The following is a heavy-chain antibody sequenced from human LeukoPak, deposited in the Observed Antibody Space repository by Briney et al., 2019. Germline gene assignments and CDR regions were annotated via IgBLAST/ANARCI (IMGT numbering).Heavy chain of an antibody. CDR2: IYYTGTT. CDR1: GGSFSGYY. Sequence: SETLSLTCAVYGGSFSGYYWSWIRQPPGKGLEWLGSIYYTGTTYYDPSLDHRVTISVDTSKNQFSLRLSFVTAADTAVYYCAGRTEMAKPFDYWGQGTLVTVSS. CDR3: AGRTEMAKPFDY. D-gene: IGHD5-24*01. J-gene: IGHJ4*02. V-gene: IGHV4-34*01.